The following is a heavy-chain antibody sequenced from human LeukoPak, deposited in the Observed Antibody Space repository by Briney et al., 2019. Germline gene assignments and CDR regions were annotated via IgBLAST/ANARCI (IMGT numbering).Heavy chain of an antibody. Sequence: GESLKISCKASGYTFVSYWIAWVRLMPGKGLEWMGIIWPGDSDTRYSPSFQGQVTISADKSISTAYLQWSSLKASDTAMYYCARAIDYGDGDFDYWGQGTLVTVSS. CDR3: ARAIDYGDGDFDY. CDR2: IWPGDSDT. CDR1: GYTFVSYW. V-gene: IGHV5-51*01. J-gene: IGHJ4*02. D-gene: IGHD4-17*01.